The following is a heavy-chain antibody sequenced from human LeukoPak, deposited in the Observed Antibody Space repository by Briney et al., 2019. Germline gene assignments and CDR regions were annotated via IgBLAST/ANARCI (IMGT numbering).Heavy chain of an antibody. CDR1: GFTFDDYA. CDR2: ISWNSGSI. V-gene: IGHV3-9*01. J-gene: IGHJ4*02. CDR3: AKGLDSSGYRPFDY. D-gene: IGHD3-22*01. Sequence: PGGSLRLSCAASGFTFDDYAMHWVRQAPGKGLEWVSGISWNSGSIGYADSVEGRFTISRDNAKNSLYLQMNSLRAEDTALYYCAKGLDSSGYRPFDYWGQGTLVTVSS.